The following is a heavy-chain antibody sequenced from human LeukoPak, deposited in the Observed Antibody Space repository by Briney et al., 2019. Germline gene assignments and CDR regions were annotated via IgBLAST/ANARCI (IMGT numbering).Heavy chain of an antibody. V-gene: IGHV1-18*01. J-gene: IGHJ4*02. CDR2: INTYNGNT. CDR3: ARALVKYGNSGYYTFDH. Sequence: ASVKVSCKASGYTFTSYGISWVRQAPGQGLEWMGWINTYNGNTNYAQNLQGRVTMTTDTSTTTVYMDLRSLRSDDTAVYYCARALVKYGNSGYYTFDHWGQGTPVTVSS. CDR1: GYTFTSYG. D-gene: IGHD3-3*01.